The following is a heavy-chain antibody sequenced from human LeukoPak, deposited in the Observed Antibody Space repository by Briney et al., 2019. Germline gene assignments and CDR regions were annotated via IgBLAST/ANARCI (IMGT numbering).Heavy chain of an antibody. CDR3: AREGPYSSGVYYFDY. Sequence: ETLSLTCTVSGDSISSSSYYWGWVRQAPGMGLVWVSRINSDGSSTSYADSVKGRFTISRDNAKNTLYLQMNSLRAEDTAVYYCAREGPYSSGVYYFDYWGQGTPVTVSS. CDR1: GDSISSSSYY. J-gene: IGHJ4*02. V-gene: IGHV3-74*01. CDR2: INSDGSST. D-gene: IGHD6-19*01.